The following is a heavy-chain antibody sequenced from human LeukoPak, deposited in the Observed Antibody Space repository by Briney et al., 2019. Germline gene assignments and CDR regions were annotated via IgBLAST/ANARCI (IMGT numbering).Heavy chain of an antibody. D-gene: IGHD1-1*01. CDR3: ARGISSRYVFDMDV. J-gene: IGHJ6*03. CDR2: VSYSGNT. V-gene: IGHV4-39*07. CDR1: GDSITTTHFY. Sequence: SETLSLTCTVSGDSITTTHFYWGWVRQPPGKGLEWIGSVSYSGNTYYNPSLKSRVTISLDTSKSQFSLGLSSVTAADTAVYYCARGISSRYVFDMDVWGKGSTVTVSS.